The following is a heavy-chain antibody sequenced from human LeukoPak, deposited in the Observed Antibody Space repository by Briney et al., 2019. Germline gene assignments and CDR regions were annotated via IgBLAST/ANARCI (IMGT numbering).Heavy chain of an antibody. CDR1: GYTFTGYY. CDR3: ARASSGVWTVDY. Sequence: PVASVKVSCKASGYTFTGYYMHWVRQAPGQGLEWMGWINPNSGGTNYAQKFQGRVTMTRDTSISTAYMELSRLRSDDTAVYYCARASSGVWTVDYWGQGTLVTVSS. CDR2: INPNSGGT. V-gene: IGHV1-2*02. D-gene: IGHD2-8*01. J-gene: IGHJ4*02.